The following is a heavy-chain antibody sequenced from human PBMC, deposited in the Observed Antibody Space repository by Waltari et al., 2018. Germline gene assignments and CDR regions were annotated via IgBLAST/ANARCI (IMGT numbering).Heavy chain of an antibody. V-gene: IGHV4-30-4*08. D-gene: IGHD2-15*01. CDR2: IYYSGST. CDR3: ARDWEGYCSGGSCQPYDI. CDR1: GGSISSGDYY. J-gene: IGHJ3*02. Sequence: QVQLQESGPGLVKPSQTLSLTCTVSGGSISSGDYYWSWIRPPPWKGLEWIGYIYYSGSTYYNPSLKSRVTISVDTSKNQFSLKLSSVTAADTAVYYCARDWEGYCSGGSCQPYDIWGQGTMVTVSS.